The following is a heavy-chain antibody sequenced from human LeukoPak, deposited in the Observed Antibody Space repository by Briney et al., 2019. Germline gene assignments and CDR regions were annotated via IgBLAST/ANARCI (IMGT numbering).Heavy chain of an antibody. Sequence: SENLSCNGTGYGGSSSSGDYVWHWIRQPPGKVLERIAYMYYSGSTYYNPSLKSRVTMSADTSKNQLSLKLSSVTAADTAVYYCARPYYYDSRIDPWGQGILVTVSS. CDR1: GGSSSSGDYV. D-gene: IGHD3-22*01. V-gene: IGHV4-30-4*01. J-gene: IGHJ5*02. CDR3: ARPYYYDSRIDP. CDR2: MYYSGST.